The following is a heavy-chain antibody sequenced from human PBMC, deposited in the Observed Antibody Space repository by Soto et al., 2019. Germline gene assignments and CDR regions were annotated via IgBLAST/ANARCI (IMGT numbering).Heavy chain of an antibody. CDR2: IDPSDSYT. V-gene: IGHV5-10-1*01. J-gene: IGHJ6*02. CDR1: GYSFTSYW. Sequence: PGESLKISCKGSGYSFTSYWISWVRQMPGKGLEWMGRIDPSDSYTNYSPSFQGHVTISADKSISTAYLQWSSLKASDTAMYYCARHQDIVVVPDYGMDVWGQGTTVTVSS. D-gene: IGHD2-2*01. CDR3: ARHQDIVVVPDYGMDV.